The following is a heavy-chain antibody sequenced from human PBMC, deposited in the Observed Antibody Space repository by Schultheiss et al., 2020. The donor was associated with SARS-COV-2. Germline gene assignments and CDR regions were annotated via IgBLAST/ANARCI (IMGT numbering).Heavy chain of an antibody. CDR3: AREYGYYDSSGYYYERYFDL. Sequence: SETLSLTCTVSGGSISSGGYYWSWIRQPPGKGLEWIGYIYYSGSTNYNPSLKSRVTISVDTSKNQFSLKLSSVTAADTAVYYCAREYGYYDSSGYYYERYFDLWGRGTLVTVSS. D-gene: IGHD3-22*01. CDR1: GGSISSGGYY. J-gene: IGHJ2*01. V-gene: IGHV4-61*08. CDR2: IYYSGST.